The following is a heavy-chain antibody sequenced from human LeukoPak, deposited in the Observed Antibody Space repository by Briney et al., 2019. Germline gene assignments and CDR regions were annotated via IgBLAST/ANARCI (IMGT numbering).Heavy chain of an antibody. CDR3: ARGWELWDFDY. CDR1: GGSISSGSYY. D-gene: IGHD1-26*01. CDR2: IYTSGST. V-gene: IGHV4-61*02. Sequence: SQTLSLTCTVSGGSISSGSYYWSWIRQPAGKGLEWIGRIYTSGSTNYNPSLKSRVTISVDTSKNQFSLKLSSVTAADTAVYYCARGWELWDFDYWGQGTLVTVSS. J-gene: IGHJ4*02.